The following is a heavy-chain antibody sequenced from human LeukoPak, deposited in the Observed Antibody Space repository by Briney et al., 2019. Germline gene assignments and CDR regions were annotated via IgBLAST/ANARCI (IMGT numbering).Heavy chain of an antibody. CDR1: GFSFSTYG. D-gene: IGHD3-3*01. J-gene: IGHJ6*02. CDR2: ISHDGKIK. Sequence: GGSLRLSCAASGFSFSTYGMHWVRQAPGKGLEWVTLISHDGKIKCDADSVKGRFTISRDNAKNSLYLQMNSLRAEDTAVYYCARSTIFGVVIGDYYGMDVWGQGTTVTVSS. CDR3: ARSTIFGVVIGDYYGMDV. V-gene: IGHV3-30*04.